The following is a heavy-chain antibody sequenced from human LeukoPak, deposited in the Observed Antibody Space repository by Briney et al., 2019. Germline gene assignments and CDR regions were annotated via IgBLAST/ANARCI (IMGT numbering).Heavy chain of an antibody. CDR1: GFTFNSYG. CDR3: AREGSVRQLCLDY. Sequence: GGSLRLSCAASGFTFNSYGMHWVRQAPGKGLEWAAVIWYDGSNKYYADSVKGRFTISRDNSKNTLYLQMNSLRAEDTAVYYCAREGSVRQLCLDYWGQGTLVTVSS. J-gene: IGHJ4*02. D-gene: IGHD2-2*01. V-gene: IGHV3-33*01. CDR2: IWYDGSNK.